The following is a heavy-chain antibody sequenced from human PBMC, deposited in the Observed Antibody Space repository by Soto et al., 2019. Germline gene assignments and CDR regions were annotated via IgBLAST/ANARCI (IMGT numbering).Heavy chain of an antibody. CDR1: GGTFSSYA. Sequence: ASVKVSCKASGGTFSSYAISWVRQAPGQGLEWMGGIIPIFGTANYAQKFQGRVTITADESTSTAYMELSSLRSEDTAVYYCAGEPNSSGWYRNWFDPWGQGTLVTVSS. D-gene: IGHD6-19*01. J-gene: IGHJ5*02. CDR3: AGEPNSSGWYRNWFDP. CDR2: IIPIFGTA. V-gene: IGHV1-69*13.